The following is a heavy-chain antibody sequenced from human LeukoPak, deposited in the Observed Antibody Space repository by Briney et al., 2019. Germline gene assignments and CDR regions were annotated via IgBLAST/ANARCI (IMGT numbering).Heavy chain of an antibody. J-gene: IGHJ5*02. V-gene: IGHV3-11*01. D-gene: IGHD6-13*01. CDR1: GFTFSDYY. CDR3: ARECSWYRSNWFDP. Sequence: GGSLRLSCAASGFTFSDYYMSWIRQAPGKGLEWVSYISSSGSTIYYADSVKARFTISRDNAKNSLYLQMNSLRAEDTAVYYCARECSWYRSNWFDPWGQGTLVTVSS. CDR2: ISSSGSTI.